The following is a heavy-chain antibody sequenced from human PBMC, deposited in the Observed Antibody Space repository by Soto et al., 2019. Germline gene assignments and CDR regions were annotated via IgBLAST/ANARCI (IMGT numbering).Heavy chain of an antibody. Sequence: QVQLQESGPGLVKPSQTLSLTCTVSGGSISSGGYYWSWIRQHPGKGLEWIGYIYYSGSTYYNPSLKSRVTISVDTSKNQFSLKLSSVTAADTAVYYCARDNFGYSYGNNWFDPWGQGTLVTVSS. CDR1: GGSISSGGYY. CDR2: IYYSGST. D-gene: IGHD5-18*01. J-gene: IGHJ5*02. CDR3: ARDNFGYSYGNNWFDP. V-gene: IGHV4-31*03.